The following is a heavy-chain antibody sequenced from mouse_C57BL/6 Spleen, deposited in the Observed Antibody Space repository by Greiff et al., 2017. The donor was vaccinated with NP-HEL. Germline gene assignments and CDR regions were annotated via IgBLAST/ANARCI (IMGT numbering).Heavy chain of an antibody. CDR2: INPGSGGT. CDR3: AIYDGNYGYAMDY. Sequence: QVQLQQSGAELVRPGTSVKVSCKASGYAFTNYLIEWVKQRPGQGLEWIGVINPGSGGTNYNEKFKGKATLTADKSSSTAYMQLSSLTSEDAAVYFCAIYDGNYGYAMDYWGQGTSVTVSS. D-gene: IGHD2-1*01. V-gene: IGHV1-54*01. J-gene: IGHJ4*01. CDR1: GYAFTNYL.